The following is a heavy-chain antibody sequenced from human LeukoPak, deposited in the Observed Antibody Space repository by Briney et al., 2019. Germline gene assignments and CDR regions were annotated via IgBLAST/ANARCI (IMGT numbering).Heavy chain of an antibody. CDR3: ARSLVYFDC. CDR2: SGSGGST. V-gene: IGHV3-23*01. J-gene: IGHJ4*02. Sequence: PGGSLRLSCAASGFTFSSYAMSWVRQAPGKGLEWVSGSGSGGSTYYADSVKGRFTISRDNSKNTLYLQMNSLRAEDTAVYYCARSLVYFDCWGQGTLVTVSS. CDR1: GFTFSSYA.